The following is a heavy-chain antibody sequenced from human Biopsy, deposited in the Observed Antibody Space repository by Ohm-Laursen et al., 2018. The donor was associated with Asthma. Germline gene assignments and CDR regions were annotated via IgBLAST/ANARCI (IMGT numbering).Heavy chain of an antibody. V-gene: IGHV1-18*01. CDR3: ARAVDYSHYYGIDV. D-gene: IGHD3-10*01. J-gene: IGHJ6*02. Sequence: ASVKVSCKPSGYTSNSAGITWVRQAPGQGLEWMGWISVYNGNTKVAQKLQDRVTMIKDTSTITAYMELRSLRSDDTAVYFCARAVDYSHYYGIDVWGQGTTVTVS. CDR1: GYTSNSAG. CDR2: ISVYNGNT.